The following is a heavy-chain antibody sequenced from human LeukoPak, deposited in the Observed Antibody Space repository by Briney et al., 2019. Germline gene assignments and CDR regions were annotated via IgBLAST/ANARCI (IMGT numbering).Heavy chain of an antibody. CDR1: GYTFTGYY. D-gene: IGHD3-22*01. CDR3: ARVPIRRHYESTGYYYEDP. J-gene: IGHJ5*02. CDR2: INPNSGGT. Sequence: ASVKVSCKASGYTFTGYYMHWVRQAPGQGLEWMGWINPNSGGTNYAQKFQGRVTMTTDTSMSTAYMELSRLTSDDTAVYYCARVPIRRHYESTGYYYEDPWGQGTLVTVSS. V-gene: IGHV1-2*02.